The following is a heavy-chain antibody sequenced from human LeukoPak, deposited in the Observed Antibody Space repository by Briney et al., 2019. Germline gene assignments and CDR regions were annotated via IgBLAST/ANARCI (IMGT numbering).Heavy chain of an antibody. CDR2: ISSSSSYI. Sequence: GRSLRLSCAASGFTFSSYSMNWVRQAPGKGLEWVSSISSSSSYIYYADSVKGRFTISRDNAKNSLYLQMNSLRAEDTAVYYCTRGLGYCSGGSCYPLSGMDVWGKGTTVTVSS. CDR1: GFTFSSYS. V-gene: IGHV3-21*01. CDR3: TRGLGYCSGGSCYPLSGMDV. J-gene: IGHJ6*04. D-gene: IGHD2-15*01.